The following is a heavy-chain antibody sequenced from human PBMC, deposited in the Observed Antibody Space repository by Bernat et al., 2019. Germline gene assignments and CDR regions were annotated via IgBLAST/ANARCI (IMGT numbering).Heavy chain of an antibody. V-gene: IGHV3-33*01. CDR1: GFTFSSYG. Sequence: QVQLVESGGGVVQPGRSLRLSCAASGFTFSSYGMHWVRQAPGKGLEWVAVIWYDGSNKYYADSVKGRFTISRDNSKNTLYLQMNSLRAEDTAVYYCAREITMVRGVIVLNWFDPWGQGTLVTVSS. J-gene: IGHJ5*02. D-gene: IGHD3-10*01. CDR2: IWYDGSNK. CDR3: AREITMVRGVIVLNWFDP.